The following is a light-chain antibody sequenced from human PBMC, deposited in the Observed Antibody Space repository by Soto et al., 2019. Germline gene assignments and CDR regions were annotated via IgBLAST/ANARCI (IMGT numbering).Light chain of an antibody. Sequence: QSVLTQPASVSGSPGQSITISCTGTNSDVGSYNLVSWYQHHPGKAPKLIIYEVTRRPSGISNRFSGSKSGNTASLTISGLQAEDEADYYCCSYAGSNTYVFGTGTKVTVL. V-gene: IGLV2-23*02. CDR3: CSYAGSNTYV. J-gene: IGLJ1*01. CDR1: NSDVGSYNL. CDR2: EVT.